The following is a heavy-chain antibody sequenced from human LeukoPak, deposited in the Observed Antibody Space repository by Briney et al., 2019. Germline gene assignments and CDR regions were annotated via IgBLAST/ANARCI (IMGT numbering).Heavy chain of an antibody. Sequence: GGSLRLSCAASGFTFSSYWMSWVRQAPGKGLEWVANIKQDGSEKYYVDSVKGRFTISRDNAKNSLYLQMNSLRAEDTAVYYCARESGYSSSWYGIPWFDPWGQGTLVTVSS. CDR3: ARESGYSSSWYGIPWFDP. CDR1: GFTFSSYW. D-gene: IGHD6-13*01. CDR2: IKQDGSEK. V-gene: IGHV3-7*01. J-gene: IGHJ5*02.